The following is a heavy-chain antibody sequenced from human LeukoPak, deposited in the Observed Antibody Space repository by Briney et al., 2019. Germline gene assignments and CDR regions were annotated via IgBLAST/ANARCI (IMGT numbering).Heavy chain of an antibody. V-gene: IGHV3-21*01. CDR2: ISSTSSYM. J-gene: IGHJ4*02. CDR3: ARWGLGVDY. CDR1: EFTFSNYN. D-gene: IGHD7-27*01. Sequence: AGGSLRLSCAASEFTFSNYNMNWVRQAPGKGLECVSSISSTSSYMYYADSVKGRFTISGDNAKKTLYLQMNSLRAEDTAVYYCARWGLGVDYWGQGTLVTVSS.